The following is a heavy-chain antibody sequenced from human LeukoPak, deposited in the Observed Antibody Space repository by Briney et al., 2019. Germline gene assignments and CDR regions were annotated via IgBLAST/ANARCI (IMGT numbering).Heavy chain of an antibody. CDR1: GLTLSCCG. V-gene: IGHV3-23*01. CDR3: VNSHKNAPGVY. Sequence: GGSLRLSCAASGLTLSCCGMTWVRQAPGKGLEWVSSISISGDITNYTDSVKGRFTISRDDSRNTVHLQMNSLRVEDTAVYYCVNSHKNAPGVYWGQGTLVTVPS. J-gene: IGHJ4*02. CDR2: ISISGDIT. D-gene: IGHD6-6*01.